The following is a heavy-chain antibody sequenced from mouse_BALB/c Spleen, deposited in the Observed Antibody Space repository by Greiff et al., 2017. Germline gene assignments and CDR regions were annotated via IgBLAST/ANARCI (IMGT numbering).Heavy chain of an antibody. Sequence: EVQLQESGPGLVKPSQSLSLTCSVTGYSITSGYYWNWIRQFPGNKLEWMGYISYDGSNNYNPSLKNRISITRDTSKNQFFLKLNSVTTEDTATYYCAREAPTATVAYWGQGTLVTVSA. D-gene: IGHD1-2*01. V-gene: IGHV3-6*02. J-gene: IGHJ3*01. CDR1: GYSITSGYY. CDR3: AREAPTATVAY. CDR2: ISYDGSN.